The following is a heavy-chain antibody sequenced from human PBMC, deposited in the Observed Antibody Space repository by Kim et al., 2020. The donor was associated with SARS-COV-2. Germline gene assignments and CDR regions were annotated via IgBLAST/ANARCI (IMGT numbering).Heavy chain of an antibody. CDR3: TRLQWDYDILTDA. V-gene: IGHV4-38-2*02. CDR1: GDSVSSGYY. CDR2: IYHSGTT. J-gene: IGHJ4*02. Sequence: SETLSLTCSVSGDSVSSGYYWGWIRQSPGKGLEWIGSIYHSGTTYYNPSLKSRISISVHKSKYQFSLNVSSVTAADTAVYYCTRLQWDYDILTDAWGQGILVTVSS. D-gene: IGHD3-9*01.